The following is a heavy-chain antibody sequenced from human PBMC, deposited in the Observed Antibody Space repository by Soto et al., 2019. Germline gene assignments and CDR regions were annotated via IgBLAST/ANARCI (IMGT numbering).Heavy chain of an antibody. CDR2: ISYDGSNK. CDR3: ARDDATPSYYYDSSGPY. D-gene: IGHD3-22*01. CDR1: VFTFSSYA. J-gene: IGHJ4*02. V-gene: IGHV3-30-3*01. Sequence: WGSLRLSCAASVFTFSSYAMHWVRQAPCKWLEWVAVISYDGSNKYYADSVKVRFTISRDNSKNTLYLQMNSLRAEDTAVYYCARDDATPSYYYDSSGPYWGQGTLVTVSS.